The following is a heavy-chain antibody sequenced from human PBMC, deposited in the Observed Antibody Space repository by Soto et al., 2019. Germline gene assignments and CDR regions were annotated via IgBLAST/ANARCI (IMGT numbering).Heavy chain of an antibody. J-gene: IGHJ4*02. CDR3: AGLHDAPDEYFDY. CDR2: IYPGDSDT. V-gene: IGHV5-51*01. CDR1: GYSFTSYW. D-gene: IGHD1-1*01. Sequence: GESLKISCKGSGYSFTSYWIGWVRQMPGKGLEWMGIIYPGDSDTRYSPSFQGQVTISADKSISTAYLQWSSLKASHTPMYYCAGLHDAPDEYFDYRGQGTLGAVSS.